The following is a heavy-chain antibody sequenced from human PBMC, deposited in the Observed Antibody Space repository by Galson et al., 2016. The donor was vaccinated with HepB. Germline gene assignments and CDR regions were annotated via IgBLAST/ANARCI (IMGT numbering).Heavy chain of an antibody. D-gene: IGHD1-7*01. J-gene: IGHJ3*02. V-gene: IGHV4-61*02. Sequence: TLSLTCTVSGGSISSASHFWSWMRQPAGKGLEWIGRIYTNGDTEYTAYNPPPKSRGTISVDTSKNQFSLNLNSVTAADTAVYYCARTNGPGNGNFDRLFDIWGQGTMVTVSS. CDR2: IYTNGDT. CDR1: GGSISSASHF. CDR3: ARTNGPGNGNFDRLFDI.